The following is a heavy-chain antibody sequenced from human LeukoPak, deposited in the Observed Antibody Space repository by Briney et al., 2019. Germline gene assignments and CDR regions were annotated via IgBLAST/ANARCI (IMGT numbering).Heavy chain of an antibody. V-gene: IGHV1-46*01. J-gene: IGHJ4*02. Sequence: ASVKVSCKASGYTFTSYYMHWVRQAPGQGLEWMGIINPSGGSTSYAQKFQGRVTMTRDTSTSTVYMELSSLRSEDTAVYYCASPSYYDFWSGYYPLDYWGQGTLVTVPS. CDR3: ASPSYYDFWSGYYPLDY. D-gene: IGHD3-3*01. CDR2: INPSGGST. CDR1: GYTFTSYY.